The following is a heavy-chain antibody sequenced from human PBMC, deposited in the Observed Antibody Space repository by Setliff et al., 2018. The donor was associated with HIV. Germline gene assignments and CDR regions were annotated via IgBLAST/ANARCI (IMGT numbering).Heavy chain of an antibody. D-gene: IGHD6-13*01. CDR1: GFSISSGFY. CDR3: ARPDRGSWYSWFDP. J-gene: IGHJ5*02. V-gene: IGHV4-38-2*02. Sequence: SETLSLTCTVSGFSISSGFYWGWIRQPPGKGLEWIGSIYHSVSIHYNPSLKGRVTISIDTSKNQFSLKLSSVTAADTAVYYCARPDRGSWYSWFDPWGQGTLVTVSS. CDR2: IYHSVSI.